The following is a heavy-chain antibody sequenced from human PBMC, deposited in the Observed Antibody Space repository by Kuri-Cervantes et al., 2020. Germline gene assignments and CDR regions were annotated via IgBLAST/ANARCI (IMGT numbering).Heavy chain of an antibody. V-gene: IGHV3-73*01. CDR2: IRSKANSYAT. CDR1: GFTFSGSA. CDR3: AKVGSSSWHTYYFDY. J-gene: IGHJ4*02. Sequence: GESLKISCAASGFTFSGSAIHWVRQASGKGLEWVGRIRSKANSYATASAASVKGRFTFSRDDSKTTAYLQMNSLRTEDTAVYYCAKVGSSSWHTYYFDYWGQGTLVVASS. D-gene: IGHD6-13*01.